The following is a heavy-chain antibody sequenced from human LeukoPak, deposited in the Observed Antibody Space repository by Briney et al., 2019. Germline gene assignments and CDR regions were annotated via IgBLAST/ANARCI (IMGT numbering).Heavy chain of an antibody. CDR1: GFNFKNYE. CDR3: ARDRGWDGYGYAFLDY. D-gene: IGHD5-12*01. Sequence: GGSLRLSCTLSGFNFKNYEMMWVRQAPGKGLEWMAYISSSGSTTKYADSVKGRFTMSRDNAKNAVYMEMNSLRVEDTAVYYCARDRGWDGYGYAFLDYWGHGTLVTVSS. V-gene: IGHV3-48*03. CDR2: ISSSGSTT. J-gene: IGHJ4*01.